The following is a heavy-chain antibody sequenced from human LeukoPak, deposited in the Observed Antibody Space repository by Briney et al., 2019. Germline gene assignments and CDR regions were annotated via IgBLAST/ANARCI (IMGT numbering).Heavy chain of an antibody. J-gene: IGHJ6*03. D-gene: IGHD6-19*01. CDR3: AKESSGWYYYMDV. CDR2: ISWNSGSI. CDR1: GFTFDDYA. V-gene: IGHV3-9*03. Sequence: GRSLRLSCAASGFTFDDYAMHWVRQAPGKGLEWVSGISWNSGSIGYADSVKGRFTISRDNAKNSLYLQMNSLRAEDMALYYCAKESSGWYYYMDVWGKGTTVTVSS.